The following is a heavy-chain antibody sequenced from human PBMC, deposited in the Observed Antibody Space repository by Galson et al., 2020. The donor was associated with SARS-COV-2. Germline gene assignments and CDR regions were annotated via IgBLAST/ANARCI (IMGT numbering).Heavy chain of an antibody. V-gene: IGHV4-61*02. CDR2: IYTSGST. CDR1: VGSISSGSYY. CDR3: ARDMNVLSGVAYAMGV. J-gene: IGHJ6*02. Sequence: SETLSLTCTVSVGSISSGSYYWSWIRQPAGKGLEWIGRIYTSGSTNYNPSLKSRVTISVDTSKNQFPLKLSSVTSADTAVYYCARDMNVLSGVAYAMGVWGQGTTVTVSS. D-gene: IGHD3-3*01.